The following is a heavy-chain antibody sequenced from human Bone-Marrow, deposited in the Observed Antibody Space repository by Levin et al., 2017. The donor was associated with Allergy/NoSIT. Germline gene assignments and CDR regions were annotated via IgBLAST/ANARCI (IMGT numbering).Heavy chain of an antibody. Sequence: ASVKVSCEASGFTFSTYWMHWVRQAPGKGLVWVSRINGDGSYTAYADSVKGRFTISRDNAKNTLYLQMNSLRAEDTAVYFCANTYFYYGLDVWGPGTTVTVSS. V-gene: IGHV3-74*01. CDR2: INGDGSYT. CDR1: GFTFSTYW. CDR3: ANTYFYYGLDV. J-gene: IGHJ6*02.